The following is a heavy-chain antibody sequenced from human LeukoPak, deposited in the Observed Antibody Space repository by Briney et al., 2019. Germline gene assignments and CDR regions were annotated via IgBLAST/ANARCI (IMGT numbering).Heavy chain of an antibody. J-gene: IGHJ4*02. CDR1: GGSISSSSYY. CDR2: IYYSGST. D-gene: IGHD4-17*01. CDR3: AEGYGDQDY. Sequence: SETLSLTCTASGGSISSSSYYWGWIRQPPGKGLEWIGSIYYSGSTYYNPSLKSRVTISVDTSKNQFSLKLSSVTAADTAVYYCAEGYGDQDYWGQGTLVTVSS. V-gene: IGHV4-39*01.